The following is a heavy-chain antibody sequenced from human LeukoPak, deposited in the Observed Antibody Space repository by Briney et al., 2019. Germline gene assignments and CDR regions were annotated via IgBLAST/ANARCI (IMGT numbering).Heavy chain of an antibody. Sequence: PSETLSLTCTVPGGSISSSSYYWGWIRQPPGKGLEWIGSIYYSGSTYYNPSLKSRVTISVDTSKNQFSLKLSSVTAADTAVYYCAREGPGTTRGLTNWFDPWGQGTLVTVSS. D-gene: IGHD1-7*01. CDR2: IYYSGST. J-gene: IGHJ5*02. CDR3: AREGPGTTRGLTNWFDP. V-gene: IGHV4-39*07. CDR1: GGSISSSSYY.